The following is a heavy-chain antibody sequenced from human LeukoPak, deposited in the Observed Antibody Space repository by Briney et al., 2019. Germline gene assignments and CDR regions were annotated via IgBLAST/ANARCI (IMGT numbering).Heavy chain of an antibody. D-gene: IGHD6-25*01. J-gene: IGHJ6*02. CDR1: GSFLTISSSS. Sequence: GGSLRLACGALGSFLTISSSSTHWVRQAPGKGLEWVAVIWYDGSNKYYADSVKGRFTISRDNSKNALYLQMNSLRAEDTAVNYCARGGDLAALGGMDVWGQGTTVTVSS. CDR2: IWYDGSNK. V-gene: IGHV3-33*01. CDR3: ARGGDLAALGGMDV.